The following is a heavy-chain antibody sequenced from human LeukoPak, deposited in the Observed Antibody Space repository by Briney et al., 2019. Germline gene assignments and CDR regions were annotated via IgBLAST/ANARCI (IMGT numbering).Heavy chain of an antibody. Sequence: GASVKVSCKASGYTFTSYDINWVRQATGRGLEWMGWMNPNSGNTGYAQKFQGRVTITRNTSISTAYMELSSLRSEDTAVYYCARVPRGDEWLLGIGYWGQGTLVTVSS. CDR2: MNPNSGNT. V-gene: IGHV1-8*03. J-gene: IGHJ4*02. CDR1: GYTFTSYD. CDR3: ARVPRGDEWLLGIGY. D-gene: IGHD3-22*01.